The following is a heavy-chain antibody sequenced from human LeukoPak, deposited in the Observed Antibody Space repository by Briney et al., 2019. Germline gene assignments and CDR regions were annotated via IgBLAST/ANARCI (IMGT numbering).Heavy chain of an antibody. Sequence: GGSLRLSCAASGFTFSSYEMNWVRQAPGKGLEWVSYISSSGSTIYYADSVKGRFTISRDNAKNSLYLQMNSLRAEDTAVYYCARTSSGWYDYWGQGTLVTVSS. CDR3: ARTSSGWYDY. CDR1: GFTFSSYE. V-gene: IGHV3-48*03. D-gene: IGHD6-19*01. CDR2: ISSSGSTI. J-gene: IGHJ4*02.